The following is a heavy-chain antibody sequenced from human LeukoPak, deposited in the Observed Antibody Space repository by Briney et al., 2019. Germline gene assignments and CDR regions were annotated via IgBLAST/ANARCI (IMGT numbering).Heavy chain of an antibody. D-gene: IGHD1-26*01. V-gene: IGHV3-7*01. CDR2: IKQDGSEK. J-gene: IGHJ3*02. Sequence: PGGSLRLSCAASGFTSSSYWMSWVRQAPGKGLEWVANIKQDGSEKYYVDSVKGRFTISRDNAKNSLYLQMNSPRAEDTAVYYCARDGGGVHILWEPMAAFDTWGQGTMVTVSS. CDR1: GFTSSSYW. CDR3: ARDGGGVHILWEPMAAFDT.